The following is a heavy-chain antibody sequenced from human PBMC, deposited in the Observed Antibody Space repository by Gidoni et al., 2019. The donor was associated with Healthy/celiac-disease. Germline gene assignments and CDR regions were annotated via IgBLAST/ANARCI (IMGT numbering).Heavy chain of an antibody. D-gene: IGHD1-26*01. CDR3: ARGVGATRRTRRFYY. CDR1: GGSFSGYY. CDR2: INHSGST. Sequence: QVQLQQWGAGLLKPSETLSLTCAVYGGSFSGYYWSWIRQPPGKGLEWIGEINHSGSTNYNPSLKSRVTISVDTSKNQFSLKLSSVTAADTAVYYCARGVGATRRTRRFYYWGQGTLVTVSS. J-gene: IGHJ4*02. V-gene: IGHV4-34*01.